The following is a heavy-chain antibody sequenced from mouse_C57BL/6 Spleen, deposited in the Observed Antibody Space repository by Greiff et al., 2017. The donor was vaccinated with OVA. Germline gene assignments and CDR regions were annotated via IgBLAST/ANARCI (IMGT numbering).Heavy chain of an antibody. V-gene: IGHV1-15*01. CDR3: TRLRPLTGDY. CDR2: IDPETGGT. CDR1: GYTFTDYE. Sequence: QVQLQQSGAELVRPGASVTLSCKASGYTFTDYEMHWVKQTPVHGLEWIGAIDPETGGTAYNQKFKGKAILTADKSSSTAYMELRSLTSEDSAVYYCTRLRPLTGDYWGQGTTLTVSS. J-gene: IGHJ2*01.